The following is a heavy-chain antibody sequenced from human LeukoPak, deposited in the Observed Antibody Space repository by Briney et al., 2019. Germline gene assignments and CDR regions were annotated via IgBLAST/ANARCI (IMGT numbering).Heavy chain of an antibody. V-gene: IGHV4-34*01. Sequence: GSLRLSCAASGFTVSSNYMSWIRQPPGKGLEWIGEINHSGSTNYNPSLKSRVTISVDTSKNQFSLKLSSVTAADTAVYYCARQVKMVRGVSAFDIWGQGTTVTVSS. CDR1: GFTVSSNY. D-gene: IGHD3-10*01. CDR3: ARQVKMVRGVSAFDI. CDR2: INHSGST. J-gene: IGHJ3*02.